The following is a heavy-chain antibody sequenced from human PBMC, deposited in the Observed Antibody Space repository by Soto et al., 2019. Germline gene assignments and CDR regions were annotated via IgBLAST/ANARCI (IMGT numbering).Heavy chain of an antibody. Sequence: QVQLVESGGGVVQPGRSLRLSCAASGFTFSSYAMHWVRQAPGKGLEWVAVISYDGSNKYYADSVKGRFTISRDNSKNTLYLQMNSLRAEDTAVYYCARGDTIFGVVPTTGYGMDVWGQGTTVTVSS. CDR3: ARGDTIFGVVPTTGYGMDV. CDR1: GFTFSSYA. J-gene: IGHJ6*02. D-gene: IGHD3-3*01. V-gene: IGHV3-30-3*01. CDR2: ISYDGSNK.